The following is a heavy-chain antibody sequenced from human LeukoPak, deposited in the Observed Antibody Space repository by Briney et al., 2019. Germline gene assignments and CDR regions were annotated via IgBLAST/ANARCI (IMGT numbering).Heavy chain of an antibody. D-gene: IGHD3-22*01. CDR3: ASSYYSSTKLKKLDY. J-gene: IGHJ4*02. CDR2: IHHSGTT. CDR1: GGSISSSNW. V-gene: IGHV4-4*02. Sequence: SETLSLTCAVSGGSISSSNWWGWVRQPPGRGLECIGEIHHSGTTNYNSSLKSRVTISVDKSKNQFSLNLNFVTAADTAVYYCASSYYSSTKLKKLDYWGQGTLVTVSS.